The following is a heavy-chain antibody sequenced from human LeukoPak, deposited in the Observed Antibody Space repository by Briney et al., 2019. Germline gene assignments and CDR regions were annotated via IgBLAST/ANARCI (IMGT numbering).Heavy chain of an antibody. CDR1: GFTFSSYA. CDR3: AKDLRGYSYGPDY. V-gene: IGHV3-23*01. CDR2: ISGSGGST. D-gene: IGHD5-18*01. J-gene: IGHJ4*02. Sequence: PGGSVRLSCAASGFTFSSYAMSWARQAPGKGLEWVSAISGSGGSTYYADSVKGRFTISRDNSKNTLYLQMNSLRAEDTAVYYCAKDLRGYSYGPDYWGQGTLVTVSS.